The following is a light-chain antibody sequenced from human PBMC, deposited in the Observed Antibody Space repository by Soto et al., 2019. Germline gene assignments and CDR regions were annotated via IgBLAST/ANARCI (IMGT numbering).Light chain of an antibody. CDR2: DVT. V-gene: IGLV2-14*02. CDR3: SSSTSSSTVV. Sequence: QSALTQPASVSGSPGQSIAISCTGTSSVVERYNLVSWYQQHPGKAPKLMIYDVTSRRSGVSDRFSGSKSGNTASLTISGLQADDEANYYCSSSTSSSTVVFGGGTKLTVL. CDR1: SSVVERYNL. J-gene: IGLJ2*01.